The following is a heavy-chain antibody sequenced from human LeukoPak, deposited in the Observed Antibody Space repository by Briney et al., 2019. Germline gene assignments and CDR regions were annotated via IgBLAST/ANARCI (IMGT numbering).Heavy chain of an antibody. CDR1: GFTVSSNY. CDR2: IYSGGST. Sequence: GGSLRLSCAASGFTVSSNYMSWVRQAPGKGLEWVSVIYSGGSTYYADSVKGRFTISRDNSKNTLYLQMNSLRAEDTAVYYCAKDPYGTRYFDYWGQGTLVTVSS. V-gene: IGHV3-53*01. J-gene: IGHJ4*02. CDR3: AKDPYGTRYFDY. D-gene: IGHD2-2*01.